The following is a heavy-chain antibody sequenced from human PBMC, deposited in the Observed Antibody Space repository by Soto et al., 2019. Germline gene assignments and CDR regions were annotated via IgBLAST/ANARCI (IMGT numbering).Heavy chain of an antibody. CDR3: VTAVRGYNANGDL. CDR2: IKADGTGK. Sequence: VQLVESGGDLVQPGGSLRLSGVGSGFTFSSYWMGWVRQTPGKGLEWVATIKADGTGKYYVDSVKGRFTFSRDNAKTSVYLEMNSLRAEDTAVYYCVTAVRGYNANGDLWGQGTTVTVSS. D-gene: IGHD5-12*01. V-gene: IGHV3-7*03. CDR1: GFTFSSYW. J-gene: IGHJ6*02.